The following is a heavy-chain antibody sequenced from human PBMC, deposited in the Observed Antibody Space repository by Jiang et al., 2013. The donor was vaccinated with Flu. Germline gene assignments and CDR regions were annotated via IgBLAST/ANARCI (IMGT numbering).Heavy chain of an antibody. D-gene: IGHD6-13*01. CDR1: GGSISSYY. V-gene: IGHV4-4*07. J-gene: IGHJ6*03. CDR2: IYTSGST. CDR3: ARAAYSSSFYYYMDV. Sequence: LLKPSETLSLTCTVSGGSISSYYWSWIRQPAGKGLEWIGRIYTSGSTNYNPSLKSRVTMSVDTSKNQFSLKLSSVTAADTAVYYCARAAYSSSFYYYMDVWGKGTTVTVSS.